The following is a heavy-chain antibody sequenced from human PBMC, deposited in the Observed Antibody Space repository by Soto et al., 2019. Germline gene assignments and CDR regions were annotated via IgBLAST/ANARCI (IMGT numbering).Heavy chain of an antibody. Sequence: GASVKVSCKASGYTFTGYYMHWVRQAPGQGLEWMGWINPNSGGTNYAQKFQGWVTMTRDTPISTAYMELSRLRSDDTAVYYCARETLLQGSSWYYNYYYGMDVWGQGTTVTVSS. V-gene: IGHV1-2*04. D-gene: IGHD6-13*01. CDR1: GYTFTGYY. CDR2: INPNSGGT. CDR3: ARETLLQGSSWYYNYYYGMDV. J-gene: IGHJ6*02.